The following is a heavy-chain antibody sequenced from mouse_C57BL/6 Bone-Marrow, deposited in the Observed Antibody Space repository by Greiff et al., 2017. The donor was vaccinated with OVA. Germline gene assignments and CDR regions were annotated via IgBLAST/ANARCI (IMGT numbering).Heavy chain of an antibody. V-gene: IGHV14-4*01. D-gene: IGHD6-2*01. J-gene: IGHJ2*01. Sequence: EVKLQQSGAELVRPGASVKLSCTASGFNIKDDYMHWVKQRPEQGLEWIGWIDPENGDTEYASKFQGKATITADTSSNTAYLQLSSLTSEDTAVYYCTTESYFDYWGQGTTLTVSS. CDR1: GFNIKDDY. CDR3: TTESYFDY. CDR2: IDPENGDT.